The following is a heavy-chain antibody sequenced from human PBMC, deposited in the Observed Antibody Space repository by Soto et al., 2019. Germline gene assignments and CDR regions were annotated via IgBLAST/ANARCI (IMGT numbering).Heavy chain of an antibody. CDR1: GGTFSRYA. D-gene: IGHD2-21*01. Sequence: QVQLVQSGAEVKKPGSSVKVSCKASGGTFSRYAISWVRQAPGQGLEWMGGITPMFGTANYAQKFQGRLTITADESTSTGHMELRRLRSEDTAVYSCAQTLGSAVAGPGRFDLWGRGTLVIVSS. CDR3: AQTLGSAVAGPGRFDL. CDR2: ITPMFGTA. V-gene: IGHV1-69*12. J-gene: IGHJ2*01.